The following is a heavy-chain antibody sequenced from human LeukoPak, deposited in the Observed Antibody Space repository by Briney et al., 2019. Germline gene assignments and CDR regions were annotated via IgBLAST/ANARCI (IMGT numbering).Heavy chain of an antibody. D-gene: IGHD2-2*01. CDR2: INTSGSL. CDR3: ARLMLPAAKGAFDI. Sequence: SQTLSLTCTVSGGSISSGSYYWRWIRQPAGRGLEWIGRINTSGSLNYNPSLKSRVTISVDTSKNQFSLKLSSVTAADTAVYYCARLMLPAAKGAFDIWGQGTMVTVSS. CDR1: GGSISSGSYY. J-gene: IGHJ3*02. V-gene: IGHV4-61*02.